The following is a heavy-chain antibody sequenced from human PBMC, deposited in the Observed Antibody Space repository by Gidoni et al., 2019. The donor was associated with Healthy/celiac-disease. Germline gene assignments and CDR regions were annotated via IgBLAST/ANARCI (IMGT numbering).Heavy chain of an antibody. CDR2: IYHSGST. J-gene: IGHJ4*02. CDR3: ARAVPYYYDSSGYYLDY. CDR1: GGSISSGGYS. D-gene: IGHD3-22*01. Sequence: QLQLQESGSGLVKPSQTLSLTCAVSGGSISSGGYSWSWIRQPPGKGLEWIGYIYHSGSTYYNPSLKSRVTISVDRSKNQFSLKLSSVTAADTAVYYCARAVPYYYDSSGYYLDYWGQGTLVTVSS. V-gene: IGHV4-30-2*01.